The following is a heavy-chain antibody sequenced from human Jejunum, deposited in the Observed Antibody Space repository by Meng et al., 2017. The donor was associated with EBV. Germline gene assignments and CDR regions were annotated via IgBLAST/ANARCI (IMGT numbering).Heavy chain of an antibody. D-gene: IGHD4/OR15-4a*01. CDR2: VDPQDDET. CDR1: GYIFSDYY. J-gene: IGHJ5*02. Sequence: EVQVIQSGDEVKKPGATVKISCKVSGYIFSDYYIHWVRQAPGEGLEWMGLVDPQDDETLYAEKFQGRVTITADTSPDTAYMELSSLRSEDTAIYYCALVLRARFNYFDPWGQGTLVTVSS. V-gene: IGHV1-69-2*01. CDR3: ALVLRARFNYFDP.